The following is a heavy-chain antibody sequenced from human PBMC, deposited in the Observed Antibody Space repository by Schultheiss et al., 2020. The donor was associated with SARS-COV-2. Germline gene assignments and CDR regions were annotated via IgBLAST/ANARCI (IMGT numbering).Heavy chain of an antibody. D-gene: IGHD1-26*01. J-gene: IGHJ4*02. CDR3: ARDKGRSVGASDY. V-gene: IGHV3-33*05. Sequence: GESLKISCAASGFTFSSYGMHWVRQAPGKGLEWVALISYDGSNEYYADFVKGRLTISRDNSKNTLYLQMNSLRAEDTAVYYCARDKGRSVGASDYWGQGTLVTVSS. CDR2: ISYDGSNE. CDR1: GFTFSSYG.